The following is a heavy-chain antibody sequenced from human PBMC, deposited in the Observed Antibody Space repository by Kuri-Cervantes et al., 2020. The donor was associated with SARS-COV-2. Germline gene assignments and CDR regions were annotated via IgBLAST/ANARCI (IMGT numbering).Heavy chain of an antibody. D-gene: IGHD2-2*01. CDR2: INSNGSSI. Sequence: GESLKISCSASGLRFGNSVMHWVRQAPGKGLQYVSSINSNGSSIYHTDSVKGRFTISRDNSKNTLYLQMSSLRAEDTAVYYCVQQIAVVDYCLDFWGQGTLVTVSS. J-gene: IGHJ4*02. CDR3: VQQIAVVDYCLDF. CDR1: GLRFGNSV. V-gene: IGHV3-64D*06.